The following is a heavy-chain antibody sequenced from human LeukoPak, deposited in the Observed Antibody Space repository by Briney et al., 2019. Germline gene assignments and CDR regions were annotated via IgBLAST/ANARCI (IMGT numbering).Heavy chain of an antibody. CDR2: IYTSGST. V-gene: IGHV4-4*07. CDR1: GASISSYY. J-gene: IGHJ4*02. Sequence: SETLSLTCTVSGASISSYYWSWIRQPAGKGLEWIGRIYTSGSTTYNPSLKSRVSMPADTSKNQLSLKLSSVTAAGTAVYYCARDYYDSSGYPFCDYWGQGTLVTVSS. D-gene: IGHD3-22*01. CDR3: ARDYYDSSGYPFCDY.